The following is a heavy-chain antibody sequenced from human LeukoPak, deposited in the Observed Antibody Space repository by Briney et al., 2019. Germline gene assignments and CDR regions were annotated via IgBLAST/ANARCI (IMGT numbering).Heavy chain of an antibody. V-gene: IGHV4-4*07. J-gene: IGHJ4*02. CDR1: GGSISNYY. D-gene: IGHD5-12*01. CDR3: ARGGYSSDY. Sequence: SETLSLTCTVSGGSISNYYWNWLRQPAGKGLEWIGRIYTSGSTNYNPSLKSRVTMSVDTSKNQFSLKLRSMTAADTAVYYCARGGYSSDYWGQGTLVTVSS. CDR2: IYTSGST.